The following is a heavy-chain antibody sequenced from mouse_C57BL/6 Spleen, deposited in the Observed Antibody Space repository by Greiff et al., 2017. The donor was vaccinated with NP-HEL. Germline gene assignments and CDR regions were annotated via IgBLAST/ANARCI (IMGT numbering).Heavy chain of an antibody. D-gene: IGHD4-1*01. CDR1: GYTFTSYW. CDR2: IDPSDSYT. CDR3: ARGGLGLFAY. J-gene: IGHJ3*01. Sequence: QVQLQQSGAELVMPGASVKLSCKASGYTFTSYWMHWVKQRPGQGLEWIGEIDPSDSYTNYNQKFKGKSTLTVDKSSSTAYMQLSSLTSEDSAVYYCARGGLGLFAYWGQGTLVTVSA. V-gene: IGHV1-69*01.